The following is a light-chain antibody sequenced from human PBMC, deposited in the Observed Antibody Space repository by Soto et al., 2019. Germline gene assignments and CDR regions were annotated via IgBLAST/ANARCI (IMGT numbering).Light chain of an antibody. V-gene: IGLV2-8*01. J-gene: IGLJ1*01. CDR3: SSHAGNNNYV. Sequence: QSVLTQPPSASGSVGQSVTISCTGTSSDVGAYNFVSWYQQHPGKAPKLMIYEVSKRPSGVPDRFSGSKSGYTDSLTVSGLQAEDEADYYCSSHAGNNNYVFGPGTKLTVL. CDR1: SSDVGAYNF. CDR2: EVS.